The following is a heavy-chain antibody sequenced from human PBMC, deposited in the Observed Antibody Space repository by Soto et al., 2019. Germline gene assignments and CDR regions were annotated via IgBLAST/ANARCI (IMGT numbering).Heavy chain of an antibody. CDR3: ARLRDSWQSWFDP. Sequence: TRSVTCRVADGSSSSIEFYWCWIRQQPGKGLERIGHIYYSGNTYYNPSLKSRVTLVVDTSKNQFSLKVSLVTLADTAVYYCARLRDSWQSWFDPWGQGTLVTVSS. J-gene: IGHJ5*02. V-gene: IGHV4-31*03. D-gene: IGHD6-13*01. CDR2: IYYSGNT. CDR1: DGSSSSIEFY.